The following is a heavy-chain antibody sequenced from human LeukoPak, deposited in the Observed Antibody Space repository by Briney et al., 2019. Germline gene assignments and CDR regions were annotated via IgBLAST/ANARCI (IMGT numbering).Heavy chain of an antibody. CDR2: IYDSGST. V-gene: IGHV4-39*07. CDR3: ARYSNHVDYFDS. Sequence: SETLSLTCTVSGASFSSTNYSWGWIRQPPGKGLEWIGSIYDSGSTDYNPSLKSRVTIYEDTSKNQFSLKLISVTAADTAVYYCARYSNHVDYFDSWGQGTLVTVSS. J-gene: IGHJ4*02. D-gene: IGHD4-11*01. CDR1: GASFSSTNYS.